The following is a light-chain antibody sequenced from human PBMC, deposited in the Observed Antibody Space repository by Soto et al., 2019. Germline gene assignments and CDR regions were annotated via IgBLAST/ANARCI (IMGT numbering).Light chain of an antibody. J-gene: IGKJ5*01. CDR2: GAS. CDR3: QQYGSSPPIP. CDR1: HSVSSSY. Sequence: EIVLTQSPGTLSLSPGERATLSCRASHSVSSSYLAWYQQKPGQAPRLLIYGASSRATGIPDRFSGSGSGTDFTLTISRLEPEDFAVDYCQQYGSSPPIPFGQGTRLEIK. V-gene: IGKV3-20*01.